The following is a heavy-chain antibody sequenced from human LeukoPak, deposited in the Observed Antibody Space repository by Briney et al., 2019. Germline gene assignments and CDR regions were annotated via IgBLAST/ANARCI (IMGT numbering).Heavy chain of an antibody. Sequence: GGSLRLSCAASGFTFSSYWMSWVRQAPGKGLEWVANIKQDGSEKYYVDSVKGRFTISRDNAKNSLYLQMNSLRAEDTAVYYCARVRRRFGELFRTYYYYYMDVWGKGTTVTVSS. D-gene: IGHD3-10*01. CDR3: ARVRRRFGELFRTYYYYYMDV. CDR2: IKQDGSEK. V-gene: IGHV3-7*01. J-gene: IGHJ6*03. CDR1: GFTFSSYW.